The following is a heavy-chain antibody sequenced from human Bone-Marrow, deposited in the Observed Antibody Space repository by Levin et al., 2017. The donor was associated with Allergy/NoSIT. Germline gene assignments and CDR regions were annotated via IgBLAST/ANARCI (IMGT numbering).Heavy chain of an antibody. Sequence: GGSLRLSCAASGFNVNNNYMSWVRQAPGKGLEWVSVIYYGGDTYYADSVMGRFTISRDTSKNTLNLQMNSLRAEDTAVYYCARSTMIRGVSGGVFDLWGQGTMLTVSS. CDR1: GFNVNNNY. J-gene: IGHJ3*01. CDR2: IYYGGDT. V-gene: IGHV3-53*01. D-gene: IGHD3-10*01. CDR3: ARSTMIRGVSGGVFDL.